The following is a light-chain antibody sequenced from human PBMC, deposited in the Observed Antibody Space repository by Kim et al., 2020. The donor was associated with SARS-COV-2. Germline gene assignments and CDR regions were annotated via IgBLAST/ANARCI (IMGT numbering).Light chain of an antibody. Sequence: PGQSNTLSCTGTSSDFGAYSYVSWYQQHPGKAPKLMIYDVSHRPSGVSIRFSGSKSGNTASLTISGLQAEDEANYYCCSYTSTSTLFGGGTQLTVL. CDR2: DVS. J-gene: IGLJ2*01. CDR1: SSDFGAYSY. V-gene: IGLV2-14*03. CDR3: CSYTSTSTL.